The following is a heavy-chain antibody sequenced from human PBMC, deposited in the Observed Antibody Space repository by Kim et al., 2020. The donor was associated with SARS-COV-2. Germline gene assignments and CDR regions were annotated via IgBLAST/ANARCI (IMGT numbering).Heavy chain of an antibody. CDR1: GYTFTSYG. D-gene: IGHD3-16*02. Sequence: ASVKVSCKASGYTFTSYGISWVRQAPGQGLEWMGWISAYNGNTNYAQKLQGRVTMTTDTSTSTAYMELRSLRSDDTAVYYCARDRGAYDYIWGSYRPNAPPFDYWGQGTLVTVSS. CDR2: ISAYNGNT. CDR3: ARDRGAYDYIWGSYRPNAPPFDY. V-gene: IGHV1-18*01. J-gene: IGHJ4*02.